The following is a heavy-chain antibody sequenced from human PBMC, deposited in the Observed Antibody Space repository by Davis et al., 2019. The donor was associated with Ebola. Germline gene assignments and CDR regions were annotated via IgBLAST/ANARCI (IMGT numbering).Heavy chain of an antibody. CDR1: GYTFTGYY. CDR2: INPNSGDT. V-gene: IGHV1-2*06. CDR3: SGGDSRDFDY. Sequence: AASVKVSCKASGYTFTGYYMHWVRQAPGQGLEWMGRINPNSGDTNYAQKFQGRVTMTRDTSISTADMELSRLRSDDSAVYYCSGGDSRDFDYWGQGTLVTVSS. D-gene: IGHD3-10*01. J-gene: IGHJ4*02.